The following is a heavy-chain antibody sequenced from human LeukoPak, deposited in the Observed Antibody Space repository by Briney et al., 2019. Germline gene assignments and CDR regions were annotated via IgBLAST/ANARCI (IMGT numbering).Heavy chain of an antibody. CDR2: IYHGGST. J-gene: IGHJ4*02. CDR3: ARAPYSSSRPLEN. Sequence: PSETLSLTCAVSGGSISSSNWWSWVRQPPGKGLEWIGEIYHGGSTNYNPSLKSRVIISVDKSKNQFSLKLSSVSAADTAVYYCARAPYSSSRPLENWGQGTLVTVSS. D-gene: IGHD6-13*01. CDR1: GGSISSSNW. V-gene: IGHV4-4*02.